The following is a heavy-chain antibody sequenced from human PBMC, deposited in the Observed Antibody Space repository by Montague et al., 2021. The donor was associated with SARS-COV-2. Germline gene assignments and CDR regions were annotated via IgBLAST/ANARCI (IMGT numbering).Heavy chain of an antibody. Sequence: TLSLTCTVSGGSISSGSYYWSWIRQPAGKGLEWVGRIYTSGTTDYXFSLKSRATISVDTSKNQFSLKLTSVTAADTAVYYCARAHSGSWAHLDNWGQGSLVTVSS. CDR2: IYTSGTT. V-gene: IGHV4-61*02. CDR1: GGSISSGSYY. CDR3: ARAHSGSWAHLDN. J-gene: IGHJ4*02. D-gene: IGHD5-12*01.